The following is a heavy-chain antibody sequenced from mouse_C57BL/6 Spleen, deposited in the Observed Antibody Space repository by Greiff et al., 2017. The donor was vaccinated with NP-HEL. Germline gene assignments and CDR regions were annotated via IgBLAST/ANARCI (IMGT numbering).Heavy chain of an antibody. CDR2: INPNNGGT. J-gene: IGHJ2*01. Sequence: LVKPGASVKMSCQASGYTFTDYNMHWVKQSHGKSLEWIGYINPNNGGTSYNQKFKGKATLTVNKSSSTAYMELRSLTSEDSAVYYCAYSNYRYYFDYWGQGTTLTVSS. CDR1: GYTFTDYN. CDR3: AYSNYRYYFDY. D-gene: IGHD2-5*01. V-gene: IGHV1-22*01.